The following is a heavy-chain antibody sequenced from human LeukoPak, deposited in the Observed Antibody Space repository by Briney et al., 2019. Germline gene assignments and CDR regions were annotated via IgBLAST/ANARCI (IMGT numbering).Heavy chain of an antibody. CDR3: ARDTYYYGSGSYTWFDP. CDR1: GFTFSRYS. D-gene: IGHD3-10*01. V-gene: IGHV3-21*01. J-gene: IGHJ5*02. Sequence: PGGSLRLSCAASGFTFSRYSMKWVRQAPGKGLEWVSSISSSSSYIYYADSVKGRFTISRDNAKNSLYLQMNSLRAEDTAVYYCARDTYYYGSGSYTWFDPWGQGTLVTVSS. CDR2: ISSSSSYI.